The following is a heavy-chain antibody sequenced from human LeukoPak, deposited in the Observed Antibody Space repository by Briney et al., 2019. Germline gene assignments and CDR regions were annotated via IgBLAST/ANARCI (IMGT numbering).Heavy chain of an antibody. CDR1: GGSISSYY. V-gene: IGHV4-4*09. J-gene: IGHJ4*02. D-gene: IGHD2-8*01. CDR2: IYTSGST. Sequence: SETLSLTCTVSGGSISSYYWSWIRQPPGKGLEWIGYIYTSGSTNYNPSLKSRVTISVDTSKNQFSLKLSSVTAADTAVYYCARHVHYFDYWGQGTLVTASS. CDR3: ARHVHYFDY.